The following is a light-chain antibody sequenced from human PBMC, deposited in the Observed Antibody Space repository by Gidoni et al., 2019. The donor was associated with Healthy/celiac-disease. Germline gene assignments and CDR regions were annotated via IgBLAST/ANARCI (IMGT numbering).Light chain of an antibody. CDR3: QQSYSTPPT. Sequence: DIQLTQSPSSLSASVGDRVTSTCRASQSISSYLNWYQQKPGKAPKLLIYAASSLQSGVPSRFSGSGSGTDFTLTISLQPEDFATYYCQQSYSTPPTFGQGTKVEIK. CDR1: QSISSY. CDR2: AAS. J-gene: IGKJ1*01. V-gene: IGKV1-39*01.